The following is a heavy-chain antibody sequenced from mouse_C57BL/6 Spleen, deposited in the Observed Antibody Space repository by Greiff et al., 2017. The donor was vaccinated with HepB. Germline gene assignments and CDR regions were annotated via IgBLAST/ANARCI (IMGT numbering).Heavy chain of an antibody. CDR1: GYTFTSYW. J-gene: IGHJ2*01. D-gene: IGHD1-1*01. CDR2: IDPSDSET. V-gene: IGHV1-52*01. Sequence: QVQLQQSGAELVRPGSSVKLSCKASGYTFTSYWMHWVKQRPIQGLEWIGNIDPSDSETHYNQKFKDKATLTVDKSSSTAYMQPSSLTSGDSAVFYCARGHYGSSYVYYWGQGTTLTVSS. CDR3: ARGHYGSSYVYY.